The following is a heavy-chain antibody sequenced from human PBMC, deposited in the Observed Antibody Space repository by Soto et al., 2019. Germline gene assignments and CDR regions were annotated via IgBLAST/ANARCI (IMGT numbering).Heavy chain of an antibody. V-gene: IGHV1-24*01. D-gene: IGHD2-2*01. CDR2: FDPEDGET. CDR3: ATGSVPAAILYYYYGMDV. J-gene: IGHJ6*02. CDR1: GYTLTELS. Sequence: ASVKVSCKVSGYTLTELSMHWARQAPGKGLEWMGGFDPEDGETIYAQKFQGRVTMTEDTSTDTAYMELSSLRSEDTAVYYCATGSVPAAILYYYYGMDVWGQGTTVTVSS.